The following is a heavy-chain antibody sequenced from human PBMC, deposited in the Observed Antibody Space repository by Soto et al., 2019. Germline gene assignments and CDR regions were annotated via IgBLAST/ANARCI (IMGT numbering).Heavy chain of an antibody. CDR2: ISHTTTYT. D-gene: IGHD2-2*01. CDR1: GYVFNHYS. Sequence: PGGSLRLSCAASGYVFNHYSMNWVRQAPGKGLEWVSSISHTTTYTVYADSVKGRFTISRDNAKNSLYLQMNSLRAEDTAVYYCARSYGPAAFDNWGQGTQVTVSS. CDR3: ARSYGPAAFDN. V-gene: IGHV3-21*04. J-gene: IGHJ4*02.